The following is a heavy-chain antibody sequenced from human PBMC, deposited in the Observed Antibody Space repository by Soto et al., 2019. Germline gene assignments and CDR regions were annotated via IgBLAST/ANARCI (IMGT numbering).Heavy chain of an antibody. Sequence: LRLSCAASGFTFSSYEMNWVRQAPGKGLEWVSYISSSGSTIYYADSVKGRFTISRDNAKNSLYLQMNSLRAEDTAVYYCAMLPYYFDYWGQGTLVTVSS. V-gene: IGHV3-48*03. CDR3: AMLPYYFDY. D-gene: IGHD2-15*01. J-gene: IGHJ4*02. CDR2: ISSSGSTI. CDR1: GFTFSSYE.